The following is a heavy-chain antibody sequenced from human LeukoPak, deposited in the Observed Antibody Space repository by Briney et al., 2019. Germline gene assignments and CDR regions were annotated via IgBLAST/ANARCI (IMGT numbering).Heavy chain of an antibody. Sequence: GGSLRLSCAASGLTFSSYSMNWVRQAPGKGLEWVSSISSTSTYIYYADSVKGRFTISRDNAKNSLYLQMNSLRAEDTAVYYCARDPPVCSSPNCHFDYWGQGTLVSVSS. J-gene: IGHJ4*02. CDR1: GLTFSSYS. CDR3: ARDPPVCSSPNCHFDY. CDR2: ISSTSTYI. D-gene: IGHD2-2*01. V-gene: IGHV3-21*01.